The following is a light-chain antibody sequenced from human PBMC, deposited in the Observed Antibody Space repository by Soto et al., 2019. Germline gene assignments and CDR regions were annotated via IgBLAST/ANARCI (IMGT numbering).Light chain of an antibody. CDR3: QTWDTGIGV. CDR1: SGHSNYA. J-gene: IGLJ3*02. CDR2: LNSDGSH. V-gene: IGLV4-69*01. Sequence: QSVLTQSPSASASLGASVKLTCTLSSGHSNYAIAWHQQQPEKGPRYLMKLNSDGSHSKGDGIPDRFSGSSSGAERYLTISSLQSEDEADYYCQTWDTGIGVFGGGTKVTVL.